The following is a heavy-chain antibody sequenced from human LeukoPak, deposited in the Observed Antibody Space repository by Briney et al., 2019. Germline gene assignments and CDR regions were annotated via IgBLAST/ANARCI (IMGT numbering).Heavy chain of an antibody. CDR2: FDPEDGET. CDR1: GYTLTELS. Sequence: ASVKVSCKVSGYTLTELSMHWVRQAPGKGLEWMGGFDPEDGETIYAQKFQGRVTMTRDTSISTAYMELSRLRSDDTAVYYCARRPPAAMIPVFDYWGQGTLVTVSS. V-gene: IGHV1-24*01. J-gene: IGHJ4*02. D-gene: IGHD2-2*01. CDR3: ARRPPAAMIPVFDY.